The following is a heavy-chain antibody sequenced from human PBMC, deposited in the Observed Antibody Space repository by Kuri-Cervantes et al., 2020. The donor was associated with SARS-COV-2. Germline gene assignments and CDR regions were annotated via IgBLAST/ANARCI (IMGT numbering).Heavy chain of an antibody. CDR1: GFTFSSYA. D-gene: IGHD3-3*01. J-gene: IGHJ4*02. V-gene: IGHV3-23*01. CDR3: SRGPIVPTIYSITPHFDS. CDR2: ISGSGGST. Sequence: GGSLRLSCAASGFTFSSYAMRWVRQAPGKGLEWVSPISGSGGSTYYADSVKGRFTTSRDNSKNTLHLQMNSLRAEDTAVYYCSRGPIVPTIYSITPHFDSWGQGSLVTVSS.